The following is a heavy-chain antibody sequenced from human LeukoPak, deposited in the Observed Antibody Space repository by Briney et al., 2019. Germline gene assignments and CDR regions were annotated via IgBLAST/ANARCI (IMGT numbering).Heavy chain of an antibody. D-gene: IGHD1-1*01. CDR3: ARDRTTGTTQRVFYYYYYMDV. Sequence: GASVKVSCKASGGTFSSYAISWVRQAPGQGLEWMGRIIPIFGTANYAQKFQGRVTITTDESTSTAYMELRSLRSDDTAVYYCARDRTTGTTQRVFYYYYYMDVWGKGTTVTVSS. CDR1: GGTFSSYA. J-gene: IGHJ6*03. V-gene: IGHV1-69*05. CDR2: IIPIFGTA.